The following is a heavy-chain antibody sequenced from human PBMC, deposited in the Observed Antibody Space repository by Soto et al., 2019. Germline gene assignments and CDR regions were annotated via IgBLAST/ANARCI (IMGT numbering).Heavy chain of an antibody. CDR1: GFTVSSNY. Sequence: GGSLRLSCAASGFTVSSNYMSWVRQAPGKGLEWVSVIYSGGSTYYADSVKGRFTISRDNSKNTLYLQMNSLRAEDTAVYYCARGYNWNYVSYYYGMVVWCQGTTVTVS. V-gene: IGHV3-53*01. CDR2: IYSGGST. CDR3: ARGYNWNYVSYYYGMVV. J-gene: IGHJ6*02. D-gene: IGHD1-7*01.